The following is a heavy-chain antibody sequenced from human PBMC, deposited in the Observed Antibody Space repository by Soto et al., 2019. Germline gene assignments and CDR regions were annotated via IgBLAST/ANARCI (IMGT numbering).Heavy chain of an antibody. CDR3: ARDFTTRRRKFNDWLARSDAFDI. J-gene: IGHJ3*02. CDR1: GGTFSSYA. V-gene: IGHV1-69*13. D-gene: IGHD3-9*01. Sequence: SVKVSCKASGGTFSSYAISWVRQAPGQGLEWMGGIIPIFGTANYAQKFQGRVTITADESTSTAYMELSSLRSEDTAVYYCARDFTTRRRKFNDWLARSDAFDIWGQGTMVTVSS. CDR2: IIPIFGTA.